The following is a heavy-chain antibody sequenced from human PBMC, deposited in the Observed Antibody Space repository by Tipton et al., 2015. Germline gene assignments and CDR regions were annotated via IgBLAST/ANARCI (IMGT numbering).Heavy chain of an antibody. CDR1: AYSISSDYY. J-gene: IGHJ4*02. V-gene: IGHV4-38-2*01. D-gene: IGHD3-10*01. CDR2: ISHSGNT. Sequence: TLSLTCAVSAYSISSDYYWGWIRQPPGKGLEWIGSISHSGNTYYNPALKSRVNISVDTSKNEFSLKLTSVTAADTAVYYCARHRGVGGLADYWGRGTLVTVSS. CDR3: ARHRGVGGLADY.